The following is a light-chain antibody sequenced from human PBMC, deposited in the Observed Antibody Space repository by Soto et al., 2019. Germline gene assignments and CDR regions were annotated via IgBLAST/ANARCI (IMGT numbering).Light chain of an antibody. V-gene: IGLV2-14*01. Sequence: QSVLTQPASVSGSPGQSTTISCTGTSSDVGGYNYVSWYQQHPGKAPKLMIYEVSNRPSGVSNRFSGSKSGNTASLTISGLKAQDEADYYCCSYTGSTTYVFGTGTKV. CDR3: CSYTGSTTYV. CDR2: EVS. CDR1: SSDVGGYNY. J-gene: IGLJ1*01.